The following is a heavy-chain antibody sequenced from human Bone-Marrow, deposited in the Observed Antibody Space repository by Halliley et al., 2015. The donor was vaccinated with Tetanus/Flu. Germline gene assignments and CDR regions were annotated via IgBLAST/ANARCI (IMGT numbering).Heavy chain of an antibody. J-gene: IGHJ4*02. CDR1: GDTFTRYF. CDR3: ARAAFPSDTGYFDY. Sequence: QLVQSGAEVKKPGASVKVSCKASGDTFTRYFMHWVRQAPGQGLEWMGIINPSSGATKYAQKFQGRVTMTRDTSTSTIHMELSSLRSEDTAVYYCARAAFPSDTGYFDYWGQGTLVTVSS. CDR2: INPSSGAT. V-gene: IGHV1-46*01.